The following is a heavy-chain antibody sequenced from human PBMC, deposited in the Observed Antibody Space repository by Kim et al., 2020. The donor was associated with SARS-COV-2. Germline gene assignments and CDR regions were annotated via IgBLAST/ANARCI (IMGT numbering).Heavy chain of an antibody. J-gene: IGHJ6*02. Sequence: GGSLRLSCAASGFTFSDYYMSWLRQAPGKGLEWVSYISSSGNTIYYADSVKGRFTISRDNAKNSLYLQMNSLRAEDTAVYYCARQGSGTAREAYYYYGMDVWGQGTTVTVSS. CDR1: GFTFSDYY. CDR3: ARQGSGTAREAYYYYGMDV. D-gene: IGHD1-26*01. V-gene: IGHV3-11*01. CDR2: ISSSGNTI.